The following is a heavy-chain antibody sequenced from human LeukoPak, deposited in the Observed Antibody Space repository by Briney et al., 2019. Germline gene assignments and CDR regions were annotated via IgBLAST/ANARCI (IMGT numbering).Heavy chain of an antibody. D-gene: IGHD1-1*01. V-gene: IGHV3-53*01. CDR3: ARDETNSHYFDY. CDR1: GFTFSTYA. Sequence: GGSLRLSCVASGFTFSTYAMNWVRQAPGKGLEWVSVIYSGGSTYYADSVKGRFTISRDNSKNTLYLQMNSLRAEDTAVYYCARDETNSHYFDYWGQGTLVTVSS. CDR2: IYSGGST. J-gene: IGHJ4*02.